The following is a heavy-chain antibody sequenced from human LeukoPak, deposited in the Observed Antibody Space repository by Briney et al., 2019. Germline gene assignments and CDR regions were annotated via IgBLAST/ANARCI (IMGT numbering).Heavy chain of an antibody. J-gene: IGHJ6*03. CDR3: ARDIQPYYYYYYMDV. V-gene: IGHV1-2*02. D-gene: IGHD5-18*01. Sequence: ASVTVSCKASGYTFTDYYIHWVRQAPGQGLEWMGWINPNSGGTNYAQKFQGRVTMTRDTSISTAYMELSRLRSDDTAVYYCARDIQPYYYYYYMDVWGKGTTVTVSS. CDR1: GYTFTDYY. CDR2: INPNSGGT.